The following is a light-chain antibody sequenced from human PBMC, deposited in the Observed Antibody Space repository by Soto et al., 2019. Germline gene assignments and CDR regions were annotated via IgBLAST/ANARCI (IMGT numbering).Light chain of an antibody. CDR1: QSVSSK. J-gene: IGKJ1*01. Sequence: EIVLAQSSGTLSLSLGERATVSWRASQSVSSKLAWYQQKPGQAPRLPIYDASTRATGIPARFSGSGSGTEFTLTISSLQSEDFAVYYCQQFNNWPRTFGQGTKVDI. CDR3: QQFNNWPRT. CDR2: DAS. V-gene: IGKV3-15*01.